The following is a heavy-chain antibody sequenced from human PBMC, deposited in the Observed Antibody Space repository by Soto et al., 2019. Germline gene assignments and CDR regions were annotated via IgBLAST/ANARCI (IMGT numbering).Heavy chain of an antibody. Sequence: EVQLLESGGGLVQPGGSLRLSCAASGFSFSNYAMSWVRQAPGKGLEWVSTISGGDGNTYYADSVQGRFTISRDNSKKTLYLQVSSLRAEDTAVYYCAKKFYFGSGSFLYYFDSWGQGTLVTVSS. CDR2: ISGGDGNT. J-gene: IGHJ4*02. D-gene: IGHD3-10*01. CDR1: GFSFSNYA. V-gene: IGHV3-23*01. CDR3: AKKFYFGSGSFLYYFDS.